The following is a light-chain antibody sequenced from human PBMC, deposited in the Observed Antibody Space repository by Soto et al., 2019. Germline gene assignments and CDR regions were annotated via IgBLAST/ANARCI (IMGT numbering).Light chain of an antibody. CDR2: NNN. Sequence: QSVLTQPPSASGAPGQTVTVSCSGSTSNVGGNTVHWYQHVPGAAPKLLIYNNNQWPSGVPDRFSGSKSGTSASLAISGLQSEDEADYYCAAWDDSLNGLYVFGSGTKLTVL. CDR1: TSNVGGNT. J-gene: IGLJ1*01. V-gene: IGLV1-44*01. CDR3: AAWDDSLNGLYV.